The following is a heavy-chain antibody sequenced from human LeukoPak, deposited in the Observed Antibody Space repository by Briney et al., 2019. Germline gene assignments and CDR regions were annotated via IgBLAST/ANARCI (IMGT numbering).Heavy chain of an antibody. J-gene: IGHJ4*02. V-gene: IGHV1-3*01. CDR3: ARSGGDSFDY. CDR1: GYTFTGYH. D-gene: IGHD4-17*01. CDR2: INAGNGNT. Sequence: ASVKVSCKASGYTFTGYHMHWVRQAPGQRLEWMGWINAGNGNTKYSQKFQGRVTITRDTSASTAYMELSSLKSEDTAVYYCARSGGDSFDYWGQGTLVTVSS.